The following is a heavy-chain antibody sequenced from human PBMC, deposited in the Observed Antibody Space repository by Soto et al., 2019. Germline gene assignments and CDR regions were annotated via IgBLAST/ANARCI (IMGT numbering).Heavy chain of an antibody. V-gene: IGHV3-33*01. J-gene: IGHJ4*02. D-gene: IGHD6-19*01. CDR1: GFTFSSYG. CDR2: IWYDGSNK. CDR3: ASATSGTEYFDY. Sequence: GGSLRLSCAASGFTFSSYGMHWVRQAPGKGLEWVAVIWYDGSNKYYADSVKGRFTISRDNSKNTLYLQMNSLRAEDTAVYYCASATSGTEYFDYWGQGTLVTVSS.